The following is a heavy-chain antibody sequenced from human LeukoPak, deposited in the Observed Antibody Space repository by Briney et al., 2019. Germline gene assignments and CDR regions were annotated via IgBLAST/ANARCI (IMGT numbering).Heavy chain of an antibody. Sequence: PSETLSLTCTVSGYSISSGYYWGWIRQPPGKGLEWIGSIYHSGSTYYNPSLKSRVTISVDTSKNQFSLKLSSVIAADTAVYYCARLSQFGVLRFSYYMDVWGKGTTVTVSS. V-gene: IGHV4-38-2*02. J-gene: IGHJ6*03. CDR1: GYSISSGYY. CDR2: IYHSGST. CDR3: ARLSQFGVLRFSYYMDV. D-gene: IGHD3-3*01.